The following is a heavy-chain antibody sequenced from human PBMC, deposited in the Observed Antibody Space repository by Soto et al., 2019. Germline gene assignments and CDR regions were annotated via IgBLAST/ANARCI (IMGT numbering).Heavy chain of an antibody. CDR1: GYRFPIYC. CDR2: IYPGDSDT. J-gene: IGHJ6*02. Sequence: PVESLTTSCQGPGYRFPIYCLVWVPQIPGKGLESMGIIYPGDSDTRYSPSFQGQVTISADKGISTAYLQWSSLKASDTAMYYCARQFSSGYYHQPYYSYGMDVWGQGTKVTV. D-gene: IGHD3-22*01. CDR3: ARQFSSGYYHQPYYSYGMDV. V-gene: IGHV5-51*01.